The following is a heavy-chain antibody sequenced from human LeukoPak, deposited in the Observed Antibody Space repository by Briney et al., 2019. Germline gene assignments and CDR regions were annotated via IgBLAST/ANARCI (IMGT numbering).Heavy chain of an antibody. CDR3: ARHPLRFNAAAGTIDY. D-gene: IGHD6-13*01. CDR1: GGSISSSSYY. CDR2: IYYSGST. J-gene: IGHJ4*02. Sequence: SETLSLTCTVSGGSISSSSYYWGWIRQPPGKGLEWIGSIYYSGSTYYNPSLKSRVTISVDTSKNQFSLKLSSVTAADTAVYYCARHPLRFNAAAGTIDYWGQGTLVTVSS. V-gene: IGHV4-39*01.